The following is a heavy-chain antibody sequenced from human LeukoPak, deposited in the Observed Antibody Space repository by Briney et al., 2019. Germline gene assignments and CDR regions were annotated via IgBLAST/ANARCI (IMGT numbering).Heavy chain of an antibody. V-gene: IGHV3-53*01. J-gene: IGHJ4*02. CDR3: ASRRGYSYGGHLDY. CDR1: GFTVSSNY. D-gene: IGHD5-18*01. CDR2: IYSGGST. Sequence: GGSLRLSCAASGFTVSSNYMSWVRQAPGKGLEWVSVIYSGGSTYYADSVKGRFTISRDNSKNTLYLQMNSLRAEDTAVYYCASRRGYSYGGHLDYWGQGTLVTVSS.